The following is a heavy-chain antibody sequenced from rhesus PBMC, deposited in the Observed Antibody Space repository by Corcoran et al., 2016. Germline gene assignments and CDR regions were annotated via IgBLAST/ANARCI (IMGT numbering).Heavy chain of an antibody. Sequence: QVQLQQWGEGLVKPSETLSLTCAVYGDSISSNYWSWIRQPPGKGVEWIGRIRNGWSTNYNPSLKSRVTISIDTSKNQFSLKLTSVTAADTAVYYCARERSYYGSSYPDYWGQGFLVTVSS. CDR2: IRNGWST. D-gene: IGHD3-16*01. CDR3: ARERSYYGSSYPDY. V-gene: IGHV4-160*01. J-gene: IGHJ4*01. CDR1: GDSISSNY.